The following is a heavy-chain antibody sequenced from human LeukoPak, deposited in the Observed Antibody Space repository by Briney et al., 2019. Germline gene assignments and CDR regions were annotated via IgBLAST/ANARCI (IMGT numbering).Heavy chain of an antibody. V-gene: IGHV4-34*01. CDR1: GDSFTDFY. Sequence: PSETLSLTRAVYGDSFTDFYWTWIRQPPGKGLEFIGEINHSGTTNYNPSLKSRVTISVDTSKNQFSLKLRSVTAADTAVYYCARGVYHYDTSGYSPSKYYMDVWGKGTTVTVSS. D-gene: IGHD3-22*01. CDR2: INHSGTT. J-gene: IGHJ6*03. CDR3: ARGVYHYDTSGYSPSKYYMDV.